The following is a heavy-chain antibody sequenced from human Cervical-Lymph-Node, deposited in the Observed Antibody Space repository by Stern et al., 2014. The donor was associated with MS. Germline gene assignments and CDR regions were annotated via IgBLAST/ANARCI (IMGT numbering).Heavy chain of an antibody. V-gene: IGHV1-18*01. Sequence: DQLVESGAEVKKPGASVKVSCKASGYTFTSYGISWVRPAPGQGLEWMGWIRAYNGNTNYAQKLQGRVTMTTDTSTSTAYMELRSLRSDDTAVYYCARMYYDFWSGSPYYFDYWGQGTLVTVSS. J-gene: IGHJ4*02. CDR2: IRAYNGNT. CDR3: ARMYYDFWSGSPYYFDY. D-gene: IGHD3-3*01. CDR1: GYTFTSYG.